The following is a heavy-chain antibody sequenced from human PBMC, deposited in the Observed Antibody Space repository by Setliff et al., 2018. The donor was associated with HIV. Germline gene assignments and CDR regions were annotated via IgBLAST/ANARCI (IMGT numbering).Heavy chain of an antibody. CDR1: GGSIRGFY. CDR3: ARGRGDTNRYSHWFDP. CDR2: IFYSGNT. V-gene: IGHV4-59*13. Sequence: SETLSLTCTVSGGSIRGFYWTWIRQPQGKGLEYIGYIFYSGNTNYNPTLKSRVTMSMDTTKRQFSLRLNSVTAADTAVYYCARGRGDTNRYSHWFDPWGQGTQVIVSS. J-gene: IGHJ5*02. D-gene: IGHD3-10*01.